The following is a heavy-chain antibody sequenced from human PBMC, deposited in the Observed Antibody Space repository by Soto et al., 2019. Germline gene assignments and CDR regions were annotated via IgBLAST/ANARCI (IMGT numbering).Heavy chain of an antibody. V-gene: IGHV3-23*01. CDR3: EQTNDH. J-gene: IGHJ5*02. CDR1: RFTFSTYA. Sequence: EVQLLESGGGLVQPGGSLGLSCAASRFTFSTYAMSCVRQSPGQGLERASVITGSGGSTYYADCVKGRFTISRDKTKNTLYMQMHSLRAEDTAVYYCEQTNDHWGQGSLVTVSS. CDR2: ITGSGGST.